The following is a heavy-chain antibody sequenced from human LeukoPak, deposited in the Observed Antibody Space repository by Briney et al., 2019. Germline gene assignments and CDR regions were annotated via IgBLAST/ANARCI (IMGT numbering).Heavy chain of an antibody. CDR2: IWYDGSNE. Sequence: GGSLRLSCAASGFTFSNYGMHWVRQAPGKGLEWVAVIWYDGSNEYYGDSVKGRFTISRDNSRNTLSLQMNSLRVDDTAVYYCARGFRSVTTWGYFDYWGQGALVTVSS. CDR3: ARGFRSVTTWGYFDY. CDR1: GFTFSNYG. J-gene: IGHJ4*02. D-gene: IGHD4-17*01. V-gene: IGHV3-33*01.